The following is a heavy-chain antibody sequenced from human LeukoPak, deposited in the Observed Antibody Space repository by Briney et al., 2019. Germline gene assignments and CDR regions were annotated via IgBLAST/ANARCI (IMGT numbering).Heavy chain of an antibody. CDR2: IYTSGST. D-gene: IGHD3-3*01. V-gene: IGHV4-4*07. CDR3: ARGFLEWSSSTPYNWFDL. CDR1: GGSISSYY. J-gene: IGHJ5*02. Sequence: SETLSLTCTVSGGSISSYYWSWIRQPAGKGLEWIGRIYTSGSTNYNPSLKSRVTMSVDTSKNQFSLKLSSVTAADTAVYYCARGFLEWSSSTPYNWFDLWGQGTLVTVSS.